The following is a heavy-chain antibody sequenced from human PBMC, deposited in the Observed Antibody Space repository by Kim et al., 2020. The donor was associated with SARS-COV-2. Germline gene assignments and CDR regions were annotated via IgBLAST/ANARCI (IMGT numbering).Heavy chain of an antibody. Sequence: SGSTNYNPSLKSRVTISVDTSKNQFSLKLSSVTAADAAVYYCARGRVWDYWGQGTLVTVSS. CDR3: ARGRVWDY. V-gene: IGHV4-34*01. D-gene: IGHD3-16*01. CDR2: SGST. J-gene: IGHJ4*02.